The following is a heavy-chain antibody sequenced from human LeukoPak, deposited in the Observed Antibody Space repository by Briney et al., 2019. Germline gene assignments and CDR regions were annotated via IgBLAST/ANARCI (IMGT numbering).Heavy chain of an antibody. Sequence: SVKVSCKASGGTFISYAISWVRQTPGQGLEWMGGINPIFDSANYAQKFQGRVTITADESTSTAYMELRSLSSEDTAAYYCAGWEWELLRNWFDPWGQGTLVTVSS. V-gene: IGHV1-69*13. J-gene: IGHJ5*02. D-gene: IGHD1-26*01. CDR2: INPIFDSA. CDR3: AGWEWELLRNWFDP. CDR1: GGTFISYA.